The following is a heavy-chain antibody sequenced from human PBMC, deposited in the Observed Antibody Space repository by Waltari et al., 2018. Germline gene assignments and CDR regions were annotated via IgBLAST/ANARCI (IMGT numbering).Heavy chain of an antibody. Sequence: EVQLVQSGAEVKKPGESLRISCKGSGYSFTSYWISWVRQMPGKGLEWMGRIDPSDSYTNYSPSFQGHVTISADKSISTAYLQWSSLKASDTAMYYCATDLEEIIAAAGTGTDYWGQGTLVTVSS. D-gene: IGHD6-13*01. J-gene: IGHJ4*02. CDR3: ATDLEEIIAAAGTGTDY. CDR1: GYSFTSYW. V-gene: IGHV5-10-1*03. CDR2: IDPSDSYT.